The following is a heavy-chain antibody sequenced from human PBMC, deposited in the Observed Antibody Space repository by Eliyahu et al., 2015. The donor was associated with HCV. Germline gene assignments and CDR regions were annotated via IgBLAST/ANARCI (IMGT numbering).Heavy chain of an antibody. CDR2: IHTSGST. J-gene: IGHJ3*02. CDR3: ARDFDSPNAFDI. D-gene: IGHD3-9*01. CDR1: GGSISSATYY. V-gene: IGHV4-61*02. Sequence: QVQLQESGPGLVKPSQTLSLTCTVSGGSISSATYYWSWLRQPAGKGLEWIGRIHTSGSTQYHPSLKNRVTISVDTSKNQFSLKLSSVTAADTAVYYCARDFDSPNAFDIWGQRTMVTVSS.